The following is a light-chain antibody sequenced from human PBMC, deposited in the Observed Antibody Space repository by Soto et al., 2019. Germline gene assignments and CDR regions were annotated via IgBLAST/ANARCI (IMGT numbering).Light chain of an antibody. CDR2: GNS. CDR1: SSNIGAGYD. V-gene: IGLV1-40*01. Sequence: QSVLTQPPSVPGAPGQRVTISCTGSSSNIGAGYDVHWYQQLPGTAPKLLISGNSNRPSGVPDRFSGSKSGTSASLAITGRQAEDEADYYCQSYDSSLSGWVFGGGTKVTVL. J-gene: IGLJ3*02. CDR3: QSYDSSLSGWV.